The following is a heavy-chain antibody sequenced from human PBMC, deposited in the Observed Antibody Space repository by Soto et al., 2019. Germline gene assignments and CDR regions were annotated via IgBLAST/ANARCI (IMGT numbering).Heavy chain of an antibody. D-gene: IGHD3-10*01. Sequence: SETLSLTCAVYGGSFSGYYWSWIRQPPGKGLEWIGEINHSGSTNYNPSLKSRVTISVDTSKNQFSLKLSSVTAADTAVYYCARGQRPSYGSGSYWLDYWGQGTLVTVSS. J-gene: IGHJ4*02. CDR2: INHSGST. CDR3: ARGQRPSYGSGSYWLDY. V-gene: IGHV4-34*01. CDR1: GGSFSGYY.